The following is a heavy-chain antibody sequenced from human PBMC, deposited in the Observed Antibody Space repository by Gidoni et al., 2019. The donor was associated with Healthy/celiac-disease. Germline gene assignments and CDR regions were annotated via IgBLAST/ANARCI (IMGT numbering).Heavy chain of an antibody. D-gene: IGHD1-1*01. J-gene: IGHJ4*01. CDR1: GYTFSDYY. CDR3: ARGRGWNDGTFDY. V-gene: IGHV1-2*02. Sequence: QVHLVQSGAEVKKPGTSVKVSCKISGYTFSDYYKHWVRQAPGQGLEWMGWINPTSGGTNYAQKFQGRVTMTRDTSINTAYMELSRLRSDDTTVYYCARGRGWNDGTFDYWGQGTLVTVSS. CDR2: INPTSGGT.